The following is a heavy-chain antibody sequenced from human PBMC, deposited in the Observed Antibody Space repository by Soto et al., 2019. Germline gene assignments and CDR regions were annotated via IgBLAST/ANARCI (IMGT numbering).Heavy chain of an antibody. J-gene: IGHJ6*02. CDR3: ARNPRYYDFWSGQYYYYYGMDV. CDR1: GFSLSTSGMC. CDR2: IDWDDDK. Sequence: SGPTLVNPTQPLTLTCTFSGFSLSTSGMCVSWIRQPPGKALEWLALIDWDDDKYYSTSLKTRLTISKDTSKNQVVLTMTNMDPVDTATYYCARNPRYYDFWSGQYYYYYGMDVWGQGTTVTVSS. D-gene: IGHD3-3*01. V-gene: IGHV2-70*01.